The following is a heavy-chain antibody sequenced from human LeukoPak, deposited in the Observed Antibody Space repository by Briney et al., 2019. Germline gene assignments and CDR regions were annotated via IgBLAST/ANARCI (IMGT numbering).Heavy chain of an antibody. CDR2: ISGSGGST. CDR1: GFTFSSYA. V-gene: IGHV3-23*01. CDR3: ARPYCSSTSCYHYGMDV. Sequence: GGSLRLSCAASGFTFSSYAMSWVRQAPGKGLEWVSAISGSGGSTYYADSVKGRFTISRDNSKNTLYLQMNSLRPEDTAVYYCARPYCSSTSCYHYGMDVWGQGTTVTVSS. D-gene: IGHD2-2*01. J-gene: IGHJ6*02.